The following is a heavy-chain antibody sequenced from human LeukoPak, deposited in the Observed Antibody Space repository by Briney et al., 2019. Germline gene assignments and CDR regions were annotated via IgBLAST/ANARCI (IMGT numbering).Heavy chain of an antibody. V-gene: IGHV4-59*01. CDR2: IYYSGST. CDR1: GGSISSYY. Sequence: KPSETLSLTCTVSGGSISSYYWSWIRQPPGKGLEWIGYIYYSGSTNYNPSLKSRVTISVDTSKNQFSLKLSSVTAADTAVYYCARVRGSSWSYPEYFQHGGQGTLVTVSS. CDR3: ARVRGSSWSYPEYFQH. D-gene: IGHD6-13*01. J-gene: IGHJ1*01.